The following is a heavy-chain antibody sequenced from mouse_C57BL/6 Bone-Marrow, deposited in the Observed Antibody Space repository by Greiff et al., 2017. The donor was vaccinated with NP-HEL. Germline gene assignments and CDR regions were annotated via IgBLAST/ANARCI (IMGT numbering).Heavy chain of an antibody. J-gene: IGHJ2*01. V-gene: IGHV1-53*01. D-gene: IGHD2-3*01. CDR2: INPSNGGT. CDR1: GYTFTSYW. CDR3: ASDGGWLHYFDY. Sequence: VQLQQPGPELVKPGASVKLSCKASGYTFTSYWMHWVKQRPGQGLEWIGNINPSNGGTNYNEKFKSKATLTVDKSSSTAYMQLSNLTSVDSAVYSCASDGGWLHYFDYWGQVTPLTVSS.